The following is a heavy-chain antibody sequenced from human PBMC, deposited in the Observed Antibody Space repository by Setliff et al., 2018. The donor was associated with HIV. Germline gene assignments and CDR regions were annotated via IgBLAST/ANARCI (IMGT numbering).Heavy chain of an antibody. CDR1: GYTFTGYY. Sequence: GASVKVSCKASGYTFTGYYMHWVRQAPGQGLEWMGGIIPVVGVADYAQKFQGRVTITTDESTSTAYMEVNSLRSEDTAIYYCARESSYLGAFDIWGQGTVVTVSS. CDR2: IIPVVGVA. V-gene: IGHV1-69*05. D-gene: IGHD1-26*01. J-gene: IGHJ3*02. CDR3: ARESSYLGAFDI.